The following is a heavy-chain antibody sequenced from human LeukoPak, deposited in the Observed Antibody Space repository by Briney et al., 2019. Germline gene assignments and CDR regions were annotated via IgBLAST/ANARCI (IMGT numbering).Heavy chain of an antibody. CDR1: GYTFTSYD. D-gene: IGHD2-15*01. CDR3: ARVPWGAAGGYFDY. CDR2: MNPNSGNT. Sequence: ASVKVSCKASGYTFTSYDINWVRQAPGQGLEWMGWMNPNSGNTGYAQKFQGRVTMTRNTSISTAYMELSSLRSEDTAVYYCARVPWGAAGGYFDYWGQGTLVTVSS. V-gene: IGHV1-8*01. J-gene: IGHJ4*02.